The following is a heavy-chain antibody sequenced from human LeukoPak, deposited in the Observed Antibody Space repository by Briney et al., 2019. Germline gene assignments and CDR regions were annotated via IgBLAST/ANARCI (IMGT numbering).Heavy chain of an antibody. D-gene: IGHD6-6*01. J-gene: IGHJ4*02. CDR1: GGSISSSSYS. V-gene: IGHV4-39*07. CDR2: IYYSGST. CDR3: ATLKARRGYDY. Sequence: NPSETLSLTCTVSGGSISSSSYSWGWIRQPPGKGLEWIGSIYYSGSTYYNPSLKSRVTISVDTSKNQFSLKLSSVTAADTAVYYCATLKARRGYDYWGQGTLVTVSS.